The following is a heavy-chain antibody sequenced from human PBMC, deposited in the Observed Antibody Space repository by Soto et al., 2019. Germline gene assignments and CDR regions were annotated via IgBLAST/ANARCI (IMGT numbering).Heavy chain of an antibody. J-gene: IGHJ4*02. CDR1: GGSFSKYS. V-gene: IGHV1-69*01. Sequence: QVHLVQSGAEVKKPGSSVKVSCKTSGGSFSKYSISWLRQAPGQGLEWMGGIIPISVTTHYAQRFQGRVTITADDLTTTSYMEVSSLKFEDMAVYYCAASRWIQLWTADFWGQGTRVTVSS. D-gene: IGHD5-18*01. CDR3: AASRWIQLWTADF. CDR2: IIPISVTT.